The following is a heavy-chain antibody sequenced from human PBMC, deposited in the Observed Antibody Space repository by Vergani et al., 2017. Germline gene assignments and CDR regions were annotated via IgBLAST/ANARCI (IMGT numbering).Heavy chain of an antibody. CDR2: INHSGST. CDR1: GGSFSGYY. Sequence: QVQLQQWGAGLLKPSETLSLTCAVYGGSFSGYYWSWIRQPPGKGLEWIGEINHSGSTNYNPSLKSRVTISVDTSKNQFSLKLSSVTAADTAVYYCATLYYYDSSGYYEGFLHFDYWGQGTLVTVSS. D-gene: IGHD3-22*01. V-gene: IGHV4-34*01. J-gene: IGHJ4*02. CDR3: ATLYYYDSSGYYEGFLHFDY.